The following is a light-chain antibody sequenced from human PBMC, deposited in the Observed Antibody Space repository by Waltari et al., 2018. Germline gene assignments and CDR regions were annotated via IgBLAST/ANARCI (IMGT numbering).Light chain of an antibody. CDR3: CSYAGSNSLV. V-gene: IGLV2-8*01. CDR1: SSDAGNYNY. CDR2: EVS. J-gene: IGLJ2*01. Sequence: QSALTQPPSASGSPGQSVTISCTGTSSDAGNYNYVSWYQHHPGKAPNLMIYEVSTRPSGVPDRFSGSKSGNTASLTVSGLQAEDEADYYCCSYAGSNSLVFGGGTKLTVL.